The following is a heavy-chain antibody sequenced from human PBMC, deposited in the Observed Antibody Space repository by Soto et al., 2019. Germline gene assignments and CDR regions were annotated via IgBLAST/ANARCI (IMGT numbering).Heavy chain of an antibody. CDR1: GCTFSSYA. D-gene: IGHD3-9*01. CDR2: IIPIFGTA. CDR3: ARLNDILTGSPLHPDYGMDV. J-gene: IGHJ6*02. V-gene: IGHV1-69*13. Sequence: GASVKVSCTVSGCTFSSYAICWVRHAPGQGLEWMGGIIPIFGTANYAQKFQGRVTITADESTSTAYMELSSLRSEDTAVDYCARLNDILTGSPLHPDYGMDVWGQGTAVTVSS.